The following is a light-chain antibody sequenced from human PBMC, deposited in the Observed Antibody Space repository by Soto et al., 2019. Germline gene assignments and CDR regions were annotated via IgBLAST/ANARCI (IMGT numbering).Light chain of an antibody. J-gene: IGLJ1*01. V-gene: IGLV2-14*01. Sequence: QSALTQPASVSGSPGQSITISCTGTSSDVGGYNYVSWYQQHPGKAPKLMIYEVTSRPSGVSNRFSGSKSGNTASLTISRLQAEDEADYYCVSYATRSTRYVFGSGTKVTVL. CDR3: VSYATRSTRYV. CDR1: SSDVGGYNY. CDR2: EVT.